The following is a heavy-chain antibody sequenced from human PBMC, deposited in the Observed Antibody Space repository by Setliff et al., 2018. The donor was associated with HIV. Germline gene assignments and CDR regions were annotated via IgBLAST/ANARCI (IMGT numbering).Heavy chain of an antibody. CDR1: GYTFTSYG. J-gene: IGHJ6*02. CDR2: ISAYNGNT. D-gene: IGHD6-13*01. V-gene: IGHV1-18*01. CDR3: ARDRKISAAGRPYYYYCMDV. Sequence: ASVTVSCKASGYTFTSYGISWVRQAPGQGLEWMGWISAYNGNTNYAQKLQGRVTMTTATSTSTAYMALRSLRSDDTAVYYCARDRKISAAGRPYYYYCMDVWGQGTTVTVSS.